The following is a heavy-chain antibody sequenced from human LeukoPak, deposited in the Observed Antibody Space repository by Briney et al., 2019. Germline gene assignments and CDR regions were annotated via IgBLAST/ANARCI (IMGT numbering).Heavy chain of an antibody. J-gene: IGHJ3*02. CDR2: IIPIFGTA. V-gene: IGHV1-69*01. CDR3: ARYPPGYSSGWYANGGAFDI. D-gene: IGHD6-19*01. Sequence: SVKVSCKASGGTFSSYAISWVRQAPGQGLEWMGGIIPIFGTANYAQKFQGRVTITADESTSTAYMELSSLRSEDTAVYYCARYPPGYSSGWYANGGAFDIWGQGTMVTVSS. CDR1: GGTFSSYA.